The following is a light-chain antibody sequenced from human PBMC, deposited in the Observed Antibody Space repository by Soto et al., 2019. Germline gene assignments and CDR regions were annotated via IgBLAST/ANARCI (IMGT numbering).Light chain of an antibody. CDR1: QITSTY. V-gene: IGKV1-5*01. CDR3: QQYNSVET. CDR2: DAS. J-gene: IGKJ1*01. Sequence: DIQMTQSPSTLSASVGDRVTITFRASQITSTYLAWYQQRPGRAPKLLISDASSLQSGVPSRFSGSGSGTEFTLTISSLQPDDFATYYCQQYNSVETFGQRTNVDI.